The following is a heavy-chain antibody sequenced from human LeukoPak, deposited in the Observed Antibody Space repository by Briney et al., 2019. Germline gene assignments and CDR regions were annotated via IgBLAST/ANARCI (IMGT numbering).Heavy chain of an antibody. CDR3: ARDRAWNYFDY. J-gene: IGHJ4*02. CDR1: GFTFSRHG. Sequence: GRSLRLPCAPSGFTFSRHGMHWVRQAPGKGLEWVAIISNDGSRKYYAHSVESRFTISRDNSKNTLYLRMDSLRAEDTAVYYCARDRAWNYFDYWGQGTLVTVSS. CDR2: ISNDGSRK. V-gene: IGHV3-30*03. D-gene: IGHD3-3*01.